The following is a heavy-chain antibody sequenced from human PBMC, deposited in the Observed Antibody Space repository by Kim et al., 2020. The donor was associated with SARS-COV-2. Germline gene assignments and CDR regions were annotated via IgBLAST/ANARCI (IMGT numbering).Heavy chain of an antibody. V-gene: IGHV3-48*03. J-gene: IGHJ5*02. CDR1: GFTFSSYE. CDR2: ISSSGSTI. D-gene: IGHD5-12*01. CDR3: ARGTAGWLPSVPYPPQNWFDP. Sequence: GGSLRLSCAASGFTFSSYEMNWVRQAPGKGLEWVSYISSSGSTIYYADSVKGRFTISRGNAKNSLYLQMNSLRAEDTAVYYCARGTAGWLPSVPYPPQNWFDPWGQGTLVTVSS.